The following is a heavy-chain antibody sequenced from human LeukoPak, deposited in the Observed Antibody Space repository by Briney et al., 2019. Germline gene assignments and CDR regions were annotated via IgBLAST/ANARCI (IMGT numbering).Heavy chain of an antibody. CDR1: GFTFSSYD. CDR2: IGTAGDT. Sequence: SGGSLRLSCAASGFTFSSYDMHWVRQATGEGLEWVSAIGTAGDTYYPGSVKGRFTISRENAKNSLYLQMNSLRAGDTAVYYCARGGNRYCSGGSCYMFDHWGQGTLVTVSS. CDR3: ARGGNRYCSGGSCYMFDH. J-gene: IGHJ5*02. V-gene: IGHV3-13*01. D-gene: IGHD2-15*01.